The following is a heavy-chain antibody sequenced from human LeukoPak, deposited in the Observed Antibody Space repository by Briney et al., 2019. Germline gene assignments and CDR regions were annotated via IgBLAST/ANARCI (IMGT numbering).Heavy chain of an antibody. CDR2: IYYSGST. J-gene: IGHJ4*02. CDR3: ARAKLSTFDY. V-gene: IGHV4-59*01. D-gene: IGHD6-13*01. CDR1: GGSISSYY. Sequence: PSETLSLTCTVSGGSISSYYWSWIRQPPGKGLEWIGYIYYSGSTNYNPSLKSRVTISVDTSKNQFSLKLSSVTAADTALYYCARAKLSTFDYWGQGTLVAVSS.